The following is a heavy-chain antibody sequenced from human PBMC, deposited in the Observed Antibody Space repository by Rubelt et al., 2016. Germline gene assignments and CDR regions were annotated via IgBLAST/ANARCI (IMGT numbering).Heavy chain of an antibody. V-gene: IGHV1-3*01. D-gene: IGHD6-19*01. CDR3: ATGYSSGWYVAY. CDR1: GYSFTTYS. Sequence: QVQLVQSGAEVKKPGASVKVSCKAAGYSFTTYSIHWVRQAPGRRLEWMGWINAGNGNTKYSQKFQGRVTITRVTSASTAYMELSSVRSEVTAIYYCATGYSSGWYVAYWGQGTLVTVSS. J-gene: IGHJ4*02. CDR2: INAGNGNT.